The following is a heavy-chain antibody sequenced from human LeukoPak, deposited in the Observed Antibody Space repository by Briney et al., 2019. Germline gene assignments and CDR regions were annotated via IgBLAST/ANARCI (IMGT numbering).Heavy chain of an antibody. J-gene: IGHJ4*02. D-gene: IGHD6-13*01. CDR2: IYYSGST. CDR1: GGSISSSSLY. Sequence: SETLSLTCTVSGGSISSSSLYWGWIRQLPGKGLEWIGSIYYSGSTYYNPSLKSRVTISVDTSKNQFSLKLSSVTAADTAVYYCARQAVLEQQLVYYFDYWGQGTLVTVSS. CDR3: ARQAVLEQQLVYYFDY. V-gene: IGHV4-39*01.